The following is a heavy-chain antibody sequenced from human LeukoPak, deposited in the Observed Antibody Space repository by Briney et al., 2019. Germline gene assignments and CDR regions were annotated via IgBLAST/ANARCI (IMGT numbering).Heavy chain of an antibody. V-gene: IGHV5-51*01. CDR1: GSSFTSYW. D-gene: IGHD6-19*01. CDR2: IYPGDSDT. CDR3: ARLWYSSGWYLMRRNNWFDP. Sequence: GESLQISCKGSGSSFTSYWIGWVRQMPGKGLEWMGIIYPGDSDTRYSPSFQGQVTISADKSISTAYLQWSSLKASDTAMYYCARLWYSSGWYLMRRNNWFDPWGQGTLVTVSS. J-gene: IGHJ5*02.